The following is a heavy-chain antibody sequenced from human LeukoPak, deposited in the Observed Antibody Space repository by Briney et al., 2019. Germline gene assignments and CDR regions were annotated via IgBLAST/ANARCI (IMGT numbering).Heavy chain of an antibody. CDR2: IYTGGST. J-gene: IGHJ5*02. V-gene: IGHV4-61*02. CDR3: ARESGVTMVRGRKRVWFDP. Sequence: SETLSLTCTVSGGSISNGSYYWSWIRQPAGKGLEWIGRIYTGGSTNYNPSLKSRVIISVDPSKNQFSLKLSSVTAADTAVYYCARESGVTMVRGRKRVWFDPWGQGTLVTVSS. CDR1: GGSISNGSYY. D-gene: IGHD3-10*01.